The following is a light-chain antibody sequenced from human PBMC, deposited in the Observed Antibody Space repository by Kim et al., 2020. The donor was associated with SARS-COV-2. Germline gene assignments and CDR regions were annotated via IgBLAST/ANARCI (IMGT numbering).Light chain of an antibody. Sequence: GDRVTINCRASQGIAHYLAWYQQKPGKVPKLLIYAASALQAGVPSRFSGSGSGTDFTLTISSLHPEDVATYYCQKYDGAPWTFGQGTKVDIK. CDR3: QKYDGAPWT. CDR2: AAS. V-gene: IGKV1-27*01. CDR1: QGIAHY. J-gene: IGKJ1*01.